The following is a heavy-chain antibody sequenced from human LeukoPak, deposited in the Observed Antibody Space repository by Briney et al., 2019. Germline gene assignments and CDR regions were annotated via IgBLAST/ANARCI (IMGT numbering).Heavy chain of an antibody. Sequence: PGGSLRLSCAASGFTVSSNYMSWVRQAPGKGLEWVSVIYSGGSTYYADSVKGRFTISRDNSKNTLYLQMNSLRAEDTAVYYCARGDYGDRGYFDYWGQGTLVTVSS. CDR1: GFTVSSNY. J-gene: IGHJ4*02. D-gene: IGHD4-17*01. CDR3: ARGDYGDRGYFDY. CDR2: IYSGGST. V-gene: IGHV3-66*02.